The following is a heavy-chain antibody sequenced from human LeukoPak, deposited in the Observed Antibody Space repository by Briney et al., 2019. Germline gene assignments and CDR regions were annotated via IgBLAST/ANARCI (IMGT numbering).Heavy chain of an antibody. J-gene: IGHJ4*02. CDR2: ISGSGVST. CDR3: AIVYYYDSSGLDY. V-gene: IGHV3-23*01. Sequence: PGGSLRLSCAASGFTFSTYAMSWVRQAPGKGLEWVSAISGSGVSTYYADSVKGRFTISRDTSKNTLYLQMNSLKAEDTAVYYCAIVYYYDSSGLDYWGQGTLVTVSS. CDR1: GFTFSTYA. D-gene: IGHD3-22*01.